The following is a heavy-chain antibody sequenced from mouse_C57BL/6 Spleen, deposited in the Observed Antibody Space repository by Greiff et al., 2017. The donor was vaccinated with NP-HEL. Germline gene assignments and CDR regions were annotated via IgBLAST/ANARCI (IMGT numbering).Heavy chain of an antibody. CDR1: GFTFSDYY. V-gene: IGHV5-12*01. D-gene: IGHD1-1*01. CDR3: ARHDYYGSSSWFAY. CDR2: LSNGGGST. J-gene: IGHJ3*01. Sequence: EVKVVESGGGLVQPGGSLKLSCAASGFTFSDYYMYWVRQTPEKRLEWVAYLSNGGGSTYYPDTVKGRFTISRDNAKNTLYLQMSRLKSEDTAMYYCARHDYYGSSSWFAYWGQGTLVTVSA.